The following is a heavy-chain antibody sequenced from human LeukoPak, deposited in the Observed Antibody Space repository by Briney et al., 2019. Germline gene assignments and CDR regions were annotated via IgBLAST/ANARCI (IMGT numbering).Heavy chain of an antibody. CDR1: GFTFSSYG. CDR2: IRYDGSNK. D-gene: IGHD5-18*01. Sequence: GGSLRPSCAASGFTFSSYGMHWVRQAPGKGLEWVAFIRYDGSNKYYADSVKGRFTISRDNSKNTLYLQMNSLRAEDTAVYYCAKDLYRWWIQLLDYWGQGTLVTVSS. CDR3: AKDLYRWWIQLLDY. J-gene: IGHJ4*02. V-gene: IGHV3-30*02.